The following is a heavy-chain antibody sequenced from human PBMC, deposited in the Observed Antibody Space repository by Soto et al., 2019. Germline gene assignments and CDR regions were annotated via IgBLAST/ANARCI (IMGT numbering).Heavy chain of an antibody. J-gene: IGHJ3*02. D-gene: IGHD3-10*01. CDR3: ARIYYGDAFDI. Sequence: EVQLVESGGGLVQPGGSLRLSCAASGFTFSSYWMSRVRQAPGKGLEWVANIKQDGSEKYYVDSVKGRFTISRDNAKNSLYLQMNSLRAEDTAVYYCARIYYGDAFDIWGQGTMVTFSS. V-gene: IGHV3-7*05. CDR1: GFTFSSYW. CDR2: IKQDGSEK.